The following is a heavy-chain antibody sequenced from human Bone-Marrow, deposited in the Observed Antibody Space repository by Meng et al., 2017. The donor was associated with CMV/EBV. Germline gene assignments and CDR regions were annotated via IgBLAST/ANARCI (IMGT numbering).Heavy chain of an antibody. CDR2: ISYDGSNN. Sequence: GESLKISCAASGLTFSSYAMYWVRQAPGKGPEWVAVISYDGSNNYYADSVKGRFTISRDNSKNTLFLQMNSLRAEDTAVYYCARDRAWEGYCRNGVCWSEYSSGGYDDWGQGTLVTVSS. V-gene: IGHV3-30-3*01. J-gene: IGHJ4*02. CDR1: GLTFSSYA. D-gene: IGHD6-19*01. CDR3: ARDRAWEGYCRNGVCWSEYSSGGYDD.